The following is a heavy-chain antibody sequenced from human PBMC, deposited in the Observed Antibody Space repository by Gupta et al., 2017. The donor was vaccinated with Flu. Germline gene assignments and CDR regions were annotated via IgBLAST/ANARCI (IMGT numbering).Heavy chain of an antibody. CDR1: GFTFRNYW. CDR3: ARHGVWTFDV. V-gene: IGHV3-7*04. Sequence: EVQLVESGGGLVQPGGSLRLFCAASGFTFRNYWMGWVRQAPGKGLEWVANIREDGSVKYYVDSVKGRFTISRDNAKNSLNLQMDSLRVEDTAVYFCARHGVWTFDVWGQGTMVTVSS. CDR2: IREDGSVK. D-gene: IGHD3-3*01. J-gene: IGHJ3*01.